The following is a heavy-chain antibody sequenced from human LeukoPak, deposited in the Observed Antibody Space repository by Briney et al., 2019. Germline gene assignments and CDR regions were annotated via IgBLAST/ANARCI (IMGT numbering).Heavy chain of an antibody. V-gene: IGHV3-23*01. CDR1: GFTFSSYA. CDR2: ISGSGGST. D-gene: IGHD2-15*01. J-gene: IGHJ4*02. Sequence: GGSLRLSCAASGFTFSSYAMSWVRQAPGKGLEWVSAISGSGGSTYYADSVKGRFTISRDNSKNTLYLQMNSLRAEDTAVYYCAGGGKLSPFVYWGQGTLVTVSS. CDR3: AGGGKLSPFVY.